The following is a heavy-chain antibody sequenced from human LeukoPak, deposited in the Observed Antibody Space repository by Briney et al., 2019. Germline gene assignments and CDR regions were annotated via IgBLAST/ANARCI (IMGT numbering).Heavy chain of an antibody. CDR2: MQSTGNS. J-gene: IGHJ4*02. Sequence: SSETLSLTCTVSGGSIGTYHWNWIRKSPEKGLEWIGYMQSTGNSNYNPSLKSRDTMSVDMSRNQIVLNLSSVTAADTAVYFCARDKQHSYGRYFDHWGQGTLVTVSS. D-gene: IGHD5-18*01. V-gene: IGHV4-59*01. CDR1: GGSIGTYH. CDR3: ARDKQHSYGRYFDH.